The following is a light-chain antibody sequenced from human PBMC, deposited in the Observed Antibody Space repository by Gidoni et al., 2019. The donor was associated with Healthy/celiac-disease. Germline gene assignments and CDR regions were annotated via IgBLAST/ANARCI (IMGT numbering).Light chain of an antibody. J-gene: IGKJ1*01. Sequence: EVVLTQSPATLSLSPGDRATLSCRASQSVSSYLAWYQQKPGQAPRLLIYDASNRATGIPARFSGSGSGTDFTLTISSLEPEDFAVYYCRQRSNWLWTFGQGTKVEIK. V-gene: IGKV3-11*01. CDR3: RQRSNWLWT. CDR2: DAS. CDR1: QSVSSY.